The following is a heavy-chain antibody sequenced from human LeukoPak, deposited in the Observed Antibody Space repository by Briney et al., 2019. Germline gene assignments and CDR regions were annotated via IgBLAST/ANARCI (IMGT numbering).Heavy chain of an antibody. J-gene: IGHJ4*02. CDR3: AKWGDYDVLTGYYVSDY. D-gene: IGHD3-9*01. CDR1: GLTFINYA. V-gene: IGHV3-23*01. Sequence: GGSLRLSCAASGLTFINYAMSWVRQAPGKGLEWVSAITGGGSGIYYADSMKSRFTISRDNSKNTLYLQINSLRAEDTAVYYCAKWGDYDVLTGYYVSDYWGQETLVTVSS. CDR2: ITGGGSGI.